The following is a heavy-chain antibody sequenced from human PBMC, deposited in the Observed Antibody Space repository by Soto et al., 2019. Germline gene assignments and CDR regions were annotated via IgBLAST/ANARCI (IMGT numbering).Heavy chain of an antibody. Sequence: PGGSLRLTCAASGFTFSTYAMSWVRQAPGKGLEWVSALTDSGGGTYYADSVKGRFTISRDNSKNTLYLQMNSLRAEDTAVYYCAKLGSNYYGSGSWAHFDYWGQGTLVTVSS. D-gene: IGHD3-10*01. CDR2: LTDSGGGT. CDR3: AKLGSNYYGSGSWAHFDY. V-gene: IGHV3-23*01. J-gene: IGHJ4*02. CDR1: GFTFSTYA.